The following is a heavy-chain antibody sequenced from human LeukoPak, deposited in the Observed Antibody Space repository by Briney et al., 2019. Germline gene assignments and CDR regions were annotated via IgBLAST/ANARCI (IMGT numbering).Heavy chain of an antibody. CDR3: ARDPGFWRGYWGPADAFDI. CDR1: GYTFTSYG. V-gene: IGHV1-18*01. CDR2: ISAYNGNT. Sequence: ASVKVSCKASGYTFTSYGISWVRQAPGQGLEWMGWISAYNGNTNYAQKLQGRVTMTTGTSTSTAYMELRSLRSDDTAVYYCARDPGFWRGYWGPADAFDIWGQGTMVTVSS. J-gene: IGHJ3*02. D-gene: IGHD3-3*01.